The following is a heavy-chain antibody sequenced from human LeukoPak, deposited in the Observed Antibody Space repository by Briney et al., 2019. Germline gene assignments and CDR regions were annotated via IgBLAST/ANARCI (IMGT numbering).Heavy chain of an antibody. CDR1: GFTFSSYA. D-gene: IGHD3-10*01. CDR2: ISGSGDNT. Sequence: GGSLRLSCAASGFTFSSYAMSWVRQAPGKGLEWVSGISGSGDNTYYADSVRGRFTISRDNSKNTLYLQMNSLRAEDTAVYYCARSRDEYTSGSAVDIWGQGTRVTVSS. V-gene: IGHV3-23*01. CDR3: ARSRDEYTSGSAVDI. J-gene: IGHJ3*02.